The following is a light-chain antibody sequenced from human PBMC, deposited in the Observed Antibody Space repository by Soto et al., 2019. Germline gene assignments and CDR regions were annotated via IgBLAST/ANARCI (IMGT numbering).Light chain of an antibody. V-gene: IGLV1-44*01. CDR1: SSNIGTNT. CDR3: AAWDDTLNGPV. CDR2: SNN. J-gene: IGLJ3*02. Sequence: QSVLTQPPSASGTPGQRVIISCSGSSSNIGTNTVNWYQHLPGTAPKPLIFSNNQRSSGVPARFSASKSGTSASLAITGRQSADEGDYYCAAWDDTLNGPVFGGGTKVTVL.